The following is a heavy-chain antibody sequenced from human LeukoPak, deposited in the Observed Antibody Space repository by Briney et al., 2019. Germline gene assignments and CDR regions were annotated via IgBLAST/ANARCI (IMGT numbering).Heavy chain of an antibody. J-gene: IGHJ3*01. V-gene: IGHV4-39*07. D-gene: IGHD1-26*01. Sequence: SETLSLTCTVSGGSISSSVYYWDWIRQTPGKGLEWIGSIYYTGTTYFNPSLKSRVTISVDTSKNQFSLRLSSVTAADTAMFYCAGRIQVGVTYAFDLWGQGTMVTVSS. CDR2: IYYTGTT. CDR3: AGRIQVGVTYAFDL. CDR1: GGSISSSVYY.